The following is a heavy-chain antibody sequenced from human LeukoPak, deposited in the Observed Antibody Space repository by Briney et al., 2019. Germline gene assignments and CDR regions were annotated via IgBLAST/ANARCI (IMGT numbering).Heavy chain of an antibody. CDR2: ISAYNGNT. V-gene: IGHV1-18*01. J-gene: IGHJ4*02. CDR3: AREWQQLADY. D-gene: IGHD6-13*01. Sequence: ASVKVSCKASGYTFSIYGFSWVRQAPGQGLEWMGWISAYNGNTNYAQKLQGRVTMTTDTSTSTAYMELRSLRSDDTAVYYCAREWQQLADYWGQGTLVTVSS. CDR1: GYTFSIYG.